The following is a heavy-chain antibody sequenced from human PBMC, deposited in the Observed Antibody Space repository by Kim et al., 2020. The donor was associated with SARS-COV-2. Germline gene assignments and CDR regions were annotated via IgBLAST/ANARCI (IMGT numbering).Heavy chain of an antibody. CDR3: ARGLEWLRQHDY. CDR2: IYYSGST. CDR1: GGSISSGGYY. V-gene: IGHV4-31*03. D-gene: IGHD3-3*01. J-gene: IGHJ4*02. Sequence: SETLSLTYTVSGGSISSGGYYWSWIRQHPGKGLEWIGYIYYSGSTYYNPSLKSRVTISVDTSKNQFSLKLSSVTAADTAVYYCARGLEWLRQHDYWGQGTLVTVSS.